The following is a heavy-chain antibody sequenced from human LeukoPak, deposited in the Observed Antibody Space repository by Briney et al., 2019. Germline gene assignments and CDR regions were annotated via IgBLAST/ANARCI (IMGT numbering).Heavy chain of an antibody. CDR3: ARRANQLGGWTHWYFDL. Sequence: GASVKVSCKASGGTFSSYAISLVRQAPGQGLEWMGGIIPIFGTANYAQKFQGRVTITTDESTSTAYMELSSLRSEDTAVYYCARRANQLGGWTHWYFDLWGRGTLVTVSS. D-gene: IGHD6-19*01. CDR1: GGTFSSYA. CDR2: IIPIFGTA. V-gene: IGHV1-69*05. J-gene: IGHJ2*01.